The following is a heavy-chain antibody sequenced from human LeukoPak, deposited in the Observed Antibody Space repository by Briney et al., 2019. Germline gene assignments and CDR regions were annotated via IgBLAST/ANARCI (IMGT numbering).Heavy chain of an antibody. Sequence: GGSLRLSCAASGFTFGDYVMHWVRQAPGKGLEWVSGISWNSGSIGYVDSVKGRFTISRDNAKNSLYLQMNSLRTEDMGLYYCAKGGVGSSWLFDYWGQGTLVTVSS. CDR3: AKGGVGSSWLFDY. J-gene: IGHJ4*02. CDR2: ISWNSGSI. D-gene: IGHD6-13*01. V-gene: IGHV3-9*03. CDR1: GFTFGDYV.